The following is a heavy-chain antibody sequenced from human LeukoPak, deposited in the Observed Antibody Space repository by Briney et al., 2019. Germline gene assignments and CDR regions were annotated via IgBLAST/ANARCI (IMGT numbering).Heavy chain of an antibody. J-gene: IGHJ1*01. CDR3: ATGSSDWYKDFQH. CDR2: FYSGGST. V-gene: IGHV3-53*01. Sequence: TGGSLRLSCAASGFTVSSSYMSWVRQAPGKGLEWVSVFYSGGSTYYADSVKGRFTISRDNSKNTLYLQMKSLRADDTAVYYCATGSSDWYKDFQHWGQGTLVTVSS. D-gene: IGHD6-19*01. CDR1: GFTVSSSY.